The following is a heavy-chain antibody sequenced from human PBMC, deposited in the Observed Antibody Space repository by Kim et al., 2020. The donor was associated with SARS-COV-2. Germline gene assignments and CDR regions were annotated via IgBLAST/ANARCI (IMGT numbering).Heavy chain of an antibody. D-gene: IGHD5-12*01. CDR2: ISGSGGST. CDR1: GFTFSSYA. CDR3: AKVGRKWPTDFDY. J-gene: IGHJ4*02. V-gene: IGHV3-23*01. Sequence: GGSLRLSCAASGFTFSSYAMSWVRQAPGRGLEWVSDISGSGGSTYYADSVKGRFTISRDNAKKTLYLQMNSLRAEDTAVYYCAKVGRKWPTDFDYWGQGTLGTVSS.